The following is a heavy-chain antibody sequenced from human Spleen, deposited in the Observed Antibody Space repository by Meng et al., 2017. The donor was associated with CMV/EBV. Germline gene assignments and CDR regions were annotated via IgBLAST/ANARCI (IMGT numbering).Heavy chain of an antibody. CDR2: IIPLLGLS. CDR1: GGTFSRYI. Sequence: ASVKVSCKTSGGTFSRYIISWVRQAPGKGLEWMGGIIPLLGLSNYAQKFQGRVTMTRDPSISTAYMELSRLRSDDTAVYYCAKDLTGSGNWFDPWGQGTLVTVSS. J-gene: IGHJ5*02. D-gene: IGHD7-27*01. V-gene: IGHV1-2*02. CDR3: AKDLTGSGNWFDP.